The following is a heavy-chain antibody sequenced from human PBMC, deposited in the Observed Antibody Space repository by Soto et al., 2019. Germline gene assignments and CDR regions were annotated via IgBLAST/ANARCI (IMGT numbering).Heavy chain of an antibody. J-gene: IGHJ5*02. CDR3: AKDAVYKDGLWLMDS. D-gene: IGHD2-21*01. V-gene: IGHV3-23*01. Sequence: EVQLLESGGGLVQPGGSLRLSCAASGFTISTYAMTWVRQAPGKGLECVSGVTGSGGQIHYADSVKGRFTISKDNSKNTLYLQMSSLREEDTALYYCAKDAVYKDGLWLMDSWGQGTLVTFSS. CDR1: GFTISTYA. CDR2: VTGSGGQI.